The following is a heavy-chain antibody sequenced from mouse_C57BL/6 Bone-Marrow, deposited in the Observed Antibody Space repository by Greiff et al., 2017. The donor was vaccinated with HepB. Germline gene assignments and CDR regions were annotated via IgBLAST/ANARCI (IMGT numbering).Heavy chain of an antibody. J-gene: IGHJ4*01. V-gene: IGHV1-19*01. CDR2: INPYNGGT. D-gene: IGHD1-2*01. CDR3: ASITTDMDY. Sequence: EVQLQQSGPVLVKPGASVKMSCKASGYTFTDYYMNWVKQSHGKSLEWIGVINPYNGGTSYNQKFKGKATLTVDKSSSTAYMELNSLTSEDSAVYYCASITTDMDYWGQGTSVTVSS. CDR1: GYTFTDYY.